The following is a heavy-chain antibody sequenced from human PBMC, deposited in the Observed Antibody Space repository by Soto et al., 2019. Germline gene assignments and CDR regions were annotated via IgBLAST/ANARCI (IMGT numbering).Heavy chain of an antibody. CDR1: GFTFSSYE. D-gene: IGHD3-3*01. V-gene: IGHV3-48*03. Sequence: GGSLSLSCAASGFTFSSYEMNLVRQAPGKGLEWVSYIISSGSTIYYADSVKGRFTISRDNAKNSLYLQMNSLRAEDTAVYYCARETYYDFWSGYPVGMDVWGQGTTVTVSS. CDR3: ARETYYDFWSGYPVGMDV. J-gene: IGHJ6*02. CDR2: IISSGSTI.